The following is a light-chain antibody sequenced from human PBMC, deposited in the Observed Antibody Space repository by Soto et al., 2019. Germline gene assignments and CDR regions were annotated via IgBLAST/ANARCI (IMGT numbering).Light chain of an antibody. CDR1: QDVRSD. Sequence: DIQMTQSPTSLSASVGDRVTITCRASQDVRSDLGWYQQKPGKAPRRLIYTASTLQSGVPSRFSGSGSGTEFTLTISSLQPEDFSTYYCLQYNSSPFTFGQGTRLEIK. CDR2: TAS. CDR3: LQYNSSPFT. J-gene: IGKJ5*01. V-gene: IGKV1-17*01.